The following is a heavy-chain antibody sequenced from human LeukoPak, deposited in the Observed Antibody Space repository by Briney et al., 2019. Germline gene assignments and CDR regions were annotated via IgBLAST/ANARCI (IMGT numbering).Heavy chain of an antibody. V-gene: IGHV3-30*02. CDR2: IRYDGNNK. CDR3: AKDLEVRAYYCDY. J-gene: IGHJ4*02. CDR1: GFTFSSYG. D-gene: IGHD3-10*01. Sequence: PGGSLRLSCAASGFTFSSYGMHWVRQAPGKGLEWVAFIRYDGNNKFYADSVKGRFTISRDNSKNTLYLQMNSLRAEDTAVYYCAKDLEVRAYYCDYWGQGTLVTVSS.